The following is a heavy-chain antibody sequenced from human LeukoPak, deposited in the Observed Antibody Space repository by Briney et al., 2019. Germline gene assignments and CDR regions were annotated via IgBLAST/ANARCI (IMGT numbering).Heavy chain of an antibody. J-gene: IGHJ4*02. CDR2: FDPEDGET. V-gene: IGHV1-24*01. D-gene: IGHD5-12*01. CDR1: GYTLTELS. Sequence: GASVKVSCKVSGYTLTELSMHWVRQAPGKGLEWMGGFDPEDGETIYAQKFQGRVTMTEDTSTDTAYVELSSLRSEDTAVYYCATPSERGHFFDYWGQGTLVTVSS. CDR3: ATPSERGHFFDY.